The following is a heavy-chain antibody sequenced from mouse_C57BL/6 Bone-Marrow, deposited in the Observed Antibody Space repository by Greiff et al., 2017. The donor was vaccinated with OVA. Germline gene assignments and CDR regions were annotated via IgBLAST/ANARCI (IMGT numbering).Heavy chain of an antibody. D-gene: IGHD2-1*01. Sequence: QVQLQQPGAELVMPGASVKLSCKASGYTFTSYWMHWVKQRPGQGLEWIGEIDPSDSYTNYNQKFKGKSTLTVDKSSSTAYMQLSSLTSEDSAVYYCARYGNYPYWYFDVWGTGTTVTVSS. V-gene: IGHV1-69*01. J-gene: IGHJ1*03. CDR1: GYTFTSYW. CDR2: IDPSDSYT. CDR3: ARYGNYPYWYFDV.